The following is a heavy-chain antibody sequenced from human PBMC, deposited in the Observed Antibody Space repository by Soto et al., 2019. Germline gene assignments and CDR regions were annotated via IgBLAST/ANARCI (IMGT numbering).Heavy chain of an antibody. CDR3: ARVPTLYSSSWYFDY. J-gene: IGHJ4*02. CDR1: GFTVSSNY. CDR2: IYSGGST. V-gene: IGHV3-66*01. D-gene: IGHD6-13*01. Sequence: GGSLRLSCAASGFTVSSNYMSWVRQAPGKGLEWVSVIYSGGSTYYADSVKGRFTISRDNSKNTLYLQMNSLRAEDTAVYYCARVPTLYSSSWYFDYWGQGTLVTVSS.